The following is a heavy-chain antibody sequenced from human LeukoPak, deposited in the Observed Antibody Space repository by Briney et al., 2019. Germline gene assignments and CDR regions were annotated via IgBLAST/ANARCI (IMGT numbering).Heavy chain of an antibody. V-gene: IGHV4-4*09. Sequence: SETLSLTCTVSDGSTSSFYWSWIRQPPRKGLEWLGYIYTSGSTNYNPSLKSRITLSIDTSKNQFSLRLSSVTAADTAVYYCANSYDGKVVPFDCWGQGSLITVSS. CDR3: ANSYDGKVVPFDC. CDR2: IYTSGST. CDR1: DGSTSSFY. D-gene: IGHD4-23*01. J-gene: IGHJ4*02.